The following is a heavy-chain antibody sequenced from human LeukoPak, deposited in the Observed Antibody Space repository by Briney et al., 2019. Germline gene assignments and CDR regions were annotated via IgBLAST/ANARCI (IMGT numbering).Heavy chain of an antibody. CDR1: GYTFTSYD. Sequence: ASVKVSCKASGYTFTSYDINWVRQATGQGLEWMGWMNPNSGNTGYAQKFQGRVTITTDESTSTAYMELSSLRSEDTAVYYCARGDFWSGYYGGFDPWGQGTLVTVSS. CDR2: MNPNSGNT. D-gene: IGHD3-3*01. CDR3: ARGDFWSGYYGGFDP. V-gene: IGHV1-8*03. J-gene: IGHJ5*02.